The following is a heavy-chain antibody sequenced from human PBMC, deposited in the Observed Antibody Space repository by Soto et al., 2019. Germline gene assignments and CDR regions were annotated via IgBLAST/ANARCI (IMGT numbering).Heavy chain of an antibody. CDR2: IYYSGST. CDR1: GGSISSYY. CDR3: ARASVTMVRGVTPTSGDYYYYYGMDV. J-gene: IGHJ6*01. Sequence: PSETLSLTCTVSGGSISSYYWSWIRQPPGKGLEWIGYIYYSGSTNYNPSLKSRVTISVDTSKNQFSLKLSSVTAADTAVYYCARASVTMVRGVTPTSGDYYYYYGMDVWGEATTVTVTS. V-gene: IGHV4-59*01. D-gene: IGHD3-10*01.